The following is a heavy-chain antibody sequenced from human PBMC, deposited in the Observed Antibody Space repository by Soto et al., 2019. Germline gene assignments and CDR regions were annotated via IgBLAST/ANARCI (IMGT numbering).Heavy chain of an antibody. Sequence: ASVKVSCKASGYTFTSYYMHWVRQAPGQGLEWMGIINPSGGSTSYAQKFQGRVTMTRDTSTSTVYMELSSLRSEDTAVYYCARGDSNGFFRRIYGMDVWGQGTTVTVS. J-gene: IGHJ6*02. D-gene: IGHD4-4*01. CDR1: GYTFTSYY. CDR2: INPSGGST. V-gene: IGHV1-46*01. CDR3: ARGDSNGFFRRIYGMDV.